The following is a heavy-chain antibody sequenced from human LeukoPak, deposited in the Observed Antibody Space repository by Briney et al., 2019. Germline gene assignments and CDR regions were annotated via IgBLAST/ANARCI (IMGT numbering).Heavy chain of an antibody. CDR2: IYTSGST. CDR1: GGSISSYY. Sequence: SETLSLTCTVAGGSISSYYWSWIRQPAGKGLEWIGRIYTSGSTNYNPSLKSRITMSVDTSKNQFYLKLSSVAAADTAVYYCARDPRRYGSGSYYNWFDPWGQGTLVTVSS. CDR3: ARDPRRYGSGSYYNWFDP. V-gene: IGHV4-4*07. D-gene: IGHD3-10*01. J-gene: IGHJ5*02.